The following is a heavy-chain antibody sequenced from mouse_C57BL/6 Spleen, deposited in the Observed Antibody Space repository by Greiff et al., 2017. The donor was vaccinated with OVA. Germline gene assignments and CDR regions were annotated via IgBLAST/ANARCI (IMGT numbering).Heavy chain of an antibody. V-gene: IGHV5-4*03. CDR1: GFTFSSYA. Sequence: EVKVVESGGGLVKPGGSLKLSCAASGFTFSSYAMSWVRQTPEKRLEWVATISDGGSYTYYPDNVKGRFTISRDNAKNNLYLQMSHLKSEDTAMYYCARGPHPDYFDYWGQGTTLTVSS. CDR2: ISDGGSYT. CDR3: ARGPHPDYFDY. J-gene: IGHJ2*01.